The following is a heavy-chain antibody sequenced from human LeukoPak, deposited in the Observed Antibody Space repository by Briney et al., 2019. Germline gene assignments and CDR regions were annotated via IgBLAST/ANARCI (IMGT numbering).Heavy chain of an antibody. Sequence: SETLSLTCAVYGGSFSGYYWSWIRQPPGKGLEWIGEINHSGSTNYNPSLKSRVTISVDTSKNQFSLKLSSVTAADTAVYYCARGTSRRPNSWYYYDSSGYYPYFDYWGQGTLVTVSS. V-gene: IGHV4-34*01. CDR2: INHSGST. CDR1: GGSFSGYY. CDR3: ARGTSRRPNSWYYYDSSGYYPYFDY. J-gene: IGHJ4*02. D-gene: IGHD3-22*01.